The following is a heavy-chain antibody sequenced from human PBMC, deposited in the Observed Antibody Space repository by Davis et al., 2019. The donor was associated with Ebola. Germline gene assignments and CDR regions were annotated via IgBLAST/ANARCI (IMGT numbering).Heavy chain of an antibody. CDR1: GGSFSGYY. CDR3: ARSSTVPFDY. CDR2: INHSGST. V-gene: IGHV4-34*01. Sequence: SETLSLTCAVYGGSFSGYYWSWIRQPPGKGLEWIGEINHSGSTNYNPSLKSRVTISVDTSKNQFSLQLNSVTPEDTAVYYCARSSTVPFDYWGQGTLVTVSS. D-gene: IGHD4-17*01. J-gene: IGHJ4*02.